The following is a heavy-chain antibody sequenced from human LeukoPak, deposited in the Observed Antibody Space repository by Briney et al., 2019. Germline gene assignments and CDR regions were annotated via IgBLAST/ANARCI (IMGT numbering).Heavy chain of an antibody. V-gene: IGHV1-2*02. J-gene: IGHJ4*02. CDR3: ARDYSSSPGDY. CDR1: GYTFTAYS. Sequence: ASVKVSCKAFGYTFTAYSIHWVRQAPGQGLEWLGWINPNSGGTNYAQKFQGRVTMTRDTSTNTAYMELSRLRSDDTAVYYCARDYSSSPGDYWGQGTLVTVSS. D-gene: IGHD4-11*01. CDR2: INPNSGGT.